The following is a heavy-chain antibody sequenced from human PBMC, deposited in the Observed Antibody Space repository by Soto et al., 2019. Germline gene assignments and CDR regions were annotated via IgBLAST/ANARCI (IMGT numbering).Heavy chain of an antibody. CDR2: IKSKTDGGTT. V-gene: IGHV3-15*01. J-gene: IGHJ6*02. D-gene: IGHD3-10*01. CDR1: GFTFSNAW. CDR3: TTDLLLWFGYGMDV. Sequence: GGSLRLSCAASGFTFSNAWMSWVRQAPGKGLEWVGRIKSKTDGGTTDYAAPVKGRFTISRDDSKNTLYLQMNSLKTEDTAVYYCTTDLLLWFGYGMDVWGQGTTVTVSS.